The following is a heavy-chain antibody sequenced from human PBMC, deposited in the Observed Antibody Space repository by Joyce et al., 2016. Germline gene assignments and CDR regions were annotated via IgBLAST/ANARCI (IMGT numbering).Heavy chain of an antibody. Sequence: QVQLVQSGAEVKKPGASVKVSCKASGYIFTNFDINWVRQAPGQGLEWLGWMTPNSGNTGYAQNFQGRVTMTRDTSISTAYMELSSLRSEDTAVYFCARNKYGTGDFDFWGQGTPVTVSS. CDR3: ARNKYGTGDFDF. J-gene: IGHJ4*02. V-gene: IGHV1-8*01. D-gene: IGHD7-27*01. CDR2: MTPNSGNT. CDR1: GYIFTNFD.